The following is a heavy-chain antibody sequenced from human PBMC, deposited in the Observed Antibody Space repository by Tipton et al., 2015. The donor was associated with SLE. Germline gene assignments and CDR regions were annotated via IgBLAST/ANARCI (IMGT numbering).Heavy chain of an antibody. CDR1: GDSISTTTSY. Sequence: TLSLTCTVSGDSISTTTSYWGWIRQPPGKGLEWIGSFYYGKSTFYNPSLKSRVTISVDTSTNRLSLQLSSVTAADTALYYCARLISAYDCNFDYWGQGTLVTVSS. CDR2: FYYGKST. J-gene: IGHJ4*02. CDR3: ARLISAYDCNFDY. V-gene: IGHV4-39*07. D-gene: IGHD5-12*01.